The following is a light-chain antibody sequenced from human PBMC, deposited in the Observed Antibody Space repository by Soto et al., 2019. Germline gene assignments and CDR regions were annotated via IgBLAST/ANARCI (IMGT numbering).Light chain of an antibody. Sequence: EIVMTQSPATLSVSPGERATLSCRASQSVNINFAWYQQKPGQAPRLLIYGTSTRATGVPARFSGSGSGTEFTLTISNLQSEDFAVYYCQQYNDWPPLTFGGGTKVAIK. CDR1: QSVNIN. V-gene: IGKV3-15*01. CDR3: QQYNDWPPLT. CDR2: GTS. J-gene: IGKJ4*01.